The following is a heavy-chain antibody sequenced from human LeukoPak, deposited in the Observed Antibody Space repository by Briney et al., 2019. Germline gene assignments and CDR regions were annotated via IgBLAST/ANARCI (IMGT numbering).Heavy chain of an antibody. V-gene: IGHV4-59*08. CDR1: GGSISSYY. CDR2: IYYSGST. D-gene: IGHD3-10*01. CDR3: ASMVRGVIIKIYYFDY. J-gene: IGHJ4*02. Sequence: SETLSLTCTVSGGSISSYYWSWIRQPPGKGLEWIGYIYYSGSTNYNPSLKSRVTISVDTSKNQFSLKLSSVTAADTAVYYCASMVRGVIIKIYYFDYWGQGTLVTVSS.